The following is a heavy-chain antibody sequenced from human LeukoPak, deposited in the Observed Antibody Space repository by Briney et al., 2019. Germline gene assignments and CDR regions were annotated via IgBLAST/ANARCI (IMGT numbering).Heavy chain of an antibody. CDR1: GGTFSSYA. CDR3: ARGERNILTGRFDY. V-gene: IGHV1-69*01. CDR2: IIPIFGTA. J-gene: IGHJ4*02. D-gene: IGHD3-9*01. Sequence: SVKVSCKASGGTFSSYATSWVRQAPGQGLEWMGGIIPIFGTANYAQKFQGRVTITADESTSTAYMELSSLRSEDTAVYYCARGERNILTGRFDYWGQGTLVTVSS.